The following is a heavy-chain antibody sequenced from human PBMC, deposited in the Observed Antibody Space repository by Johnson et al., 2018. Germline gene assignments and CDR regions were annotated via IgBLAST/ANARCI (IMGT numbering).Heavy chain of an antibody. Sequence: VQLVQSGGGLVQPGGSLRLSCAASGFTFSSYAMSWVRQAPGKGLEWVSAISGSGGSTYYADSVKGRFTISRDNSKNTLYLQMNSLSAEDTAVYYCARADFVLMLYAPFMDVWGKGTPVTVSS. CDR1: GFTFSSYA. J-gene: IGHJ6*03. CDR3: ARADFVLMLYAPFMDV. V-gene: IGHV3-23*04. D-gene: IGHD2-8*01. CDR2: ISGSGGST.